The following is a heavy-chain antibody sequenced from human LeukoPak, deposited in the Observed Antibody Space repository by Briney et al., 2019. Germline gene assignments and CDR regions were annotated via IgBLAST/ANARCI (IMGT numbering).Heavy chain of an antibody. CDR1: RFTFSSYA. D-gene: IGHD4-17*01. CDR3: ARQHGGYHHYYYYYMDV. CDR2: ISGSGSTI. V-gene: IGHV3-23*01. Sequence: PGGSLRLSCAASRFTFSSYAMSWVRQAPGKGLEWVSAISGSGSTIYYADSVKGRFTISRDNAKISLYLQMNSLRAEDTAVYYCARQHGGYHHYYYYYMDVWGKGTTVTISS. J-gene: IGHJ6*03.